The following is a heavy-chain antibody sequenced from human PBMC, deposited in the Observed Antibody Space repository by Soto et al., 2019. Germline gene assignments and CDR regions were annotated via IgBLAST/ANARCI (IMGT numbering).Heavy chain of an antibody. V-gene: IGHV1-69*06. D-gene: IGHD1-1*01. Sequence: QVQLVQSGAEVKKPGSSVKVSCKASGGTFSSYAISWVRQAPGQGLEWLGGIIPIFGTANYAQKFQGRVTITADKSTSTAYMELSSLRSEDTAVYYCATKTDHNLGLELDYWGQGTLVTVSS. CDR1: GGTFSSYA. CDR3: ATKTDHNLGLELDY. J-gene: IGHJ4*02. CDR2: IIPIFGTA.